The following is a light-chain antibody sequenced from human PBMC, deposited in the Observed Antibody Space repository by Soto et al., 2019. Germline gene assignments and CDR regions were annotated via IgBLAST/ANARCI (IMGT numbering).Light chain of an antibody. CDR2: DVS. CDR3: SSYTTRSTYV. V-gene: IGLV2-14*01. CDR1: SSDIGGYSY. J-gene: IGLJ1*01. Sequence: QSALAQPASVSGSPGQSITVSCTGTSSDIGGYSYVSWYQQRPGKAPKLILYDVSDRPSGLSSRFLGSKSGNTASLTISGLQAEDEADYYCSSYTTRSTYVFGTGTKLTVL.